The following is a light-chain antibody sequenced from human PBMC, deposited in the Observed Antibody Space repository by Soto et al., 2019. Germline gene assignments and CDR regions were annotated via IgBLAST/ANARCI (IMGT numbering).Light chain of an antibody. CDR2: DVS. V-gene: IGLV2-11*01. CDR3: CSYAGSYTLV. J-gene: IGLJ2*01. Sequence: QSALTQPRSVSGSPGQSVTISCTGTSSDVGGYNYVSWYQQHPGKAPKLMIYDVSKWPSGVPDRFSGSKSGNTASLTISGLQAEDEADYYCCSYAGSYTLVFGGGPKLTVL. CDR1: SSDVGGYNY.